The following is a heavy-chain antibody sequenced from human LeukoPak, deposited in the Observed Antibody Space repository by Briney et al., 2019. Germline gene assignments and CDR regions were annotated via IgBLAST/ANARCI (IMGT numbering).Heavy chain of an antibody. V-gene: IGHV3-64D*06. J-gene: IGHJ5*01. D-gene: IGHD6-13*01. CDR1: GFTFSTYV. CDR3: AKECSSSWFDY. Sequence: GGSLRLSCSVSGFTFSTYVMHWVRQAPGKGLEYVSAISSNGDNTYYADSVKGRFTISRDNSKNTLYLQMSSLRADDTAVYYCAKECSSSWFDYWGQGTLVTVSS. CDR2: ISSNGDNT.